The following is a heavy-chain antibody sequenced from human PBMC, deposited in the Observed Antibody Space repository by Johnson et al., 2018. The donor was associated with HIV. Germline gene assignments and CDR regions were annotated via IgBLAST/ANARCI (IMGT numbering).Heavy chain of an antibody. Sequence: VQLVESGGGLVQPGGSLRLSCAASGFTFSSYAMAWVRQAPGMGLEWVSTISGSGSSTHYADSVKGRFTISRDNSRNTMYLQMNSLRAEDTAVYYCAKERGYDSSGYNRWYVPDAFDIWGQGTMVTVSS. CDR2: ISGSGSST. CDR1: GFTFSSYA. J-gene: IGHJ3*02. D-gene: IGHD3-22*01. V-gene: IGHV3-23*04. CDR3: AKERGYDSSGYNRWYVPDAFDI.